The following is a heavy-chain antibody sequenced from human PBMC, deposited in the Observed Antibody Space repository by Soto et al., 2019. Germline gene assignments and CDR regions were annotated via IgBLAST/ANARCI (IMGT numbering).Heavy chain of an antibody. CDR2: IKQDGSEK. J-gene: IGHJ3*02. Sequence: GGSLRLSCAASGFTFSSYWMSWVRQAPGKGLEWVANIKQDGSEKYYVDSVKGRFTISRDNAKNSLYLQMNSLRAEDTAVYYCARDRNDFWSGYYAFDIWGQGTMGTVSS. D-gene: IGHD3-3*01. CDR1: GFTFSSYW. V-gene: IGHV3-7*01. CDR3: ARDRNDFWSGYYAFDI.